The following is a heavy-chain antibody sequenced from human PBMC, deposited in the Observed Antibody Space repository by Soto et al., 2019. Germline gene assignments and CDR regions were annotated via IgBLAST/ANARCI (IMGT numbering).Heavy chain of an antibody. Sequence: SETLSLTCTVSGYSVSSGFYWGWIRHPPGKGLEWIGSIYRSGNTYYNPSLKSRVAISIDPSKNHFSLKMNSVTAADTAVYYCARGPPLVASPTSFYNWFEPWGQGTLITVSS. CDR1: GYSVSSGFY. V-gene: IGHV4-38-2*02. D-gene: IGHD3-3*02. CDR2: IYRSGNT. J-gene: IGHJ5*02. CDR3: ARGPPLVASPTSFYNWFEP.